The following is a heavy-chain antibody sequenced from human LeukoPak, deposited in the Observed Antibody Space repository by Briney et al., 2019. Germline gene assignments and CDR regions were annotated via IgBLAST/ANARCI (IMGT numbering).Heavy chain of an antibody. CDR3: ARVPTWGSSWPFDY. CDR2: ISSSGSYI. J-gene: IGHJ4*02. D-gene: IGHD6-13*01. CDR1: RFTFSSYS. V-gene: IGHV3-21*04. Sequence: GGSLRLSCAASRFTFSSYSMNWVRQAPGKGLEWVSSISSSGSYIYYADSVKGRFTISKDNAKNSLYLQMNSLRAEDTAVYYCARVPTWGSSWPFDYWGQGTLVTVSS.